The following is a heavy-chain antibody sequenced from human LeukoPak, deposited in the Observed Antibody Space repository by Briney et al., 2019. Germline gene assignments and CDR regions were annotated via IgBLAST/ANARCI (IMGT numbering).Heavy chain of an antibody. J-gene: IGHJ4*02. Sequence: PGGSLRLSCAASGFTFSSYEMNWVRQAPGKGLEWVSYISSSGSTIYYADSVKGRFTISRDNAKNSLYLQMNSLRAEDTAVYYCARAVYDYVWGSYRSAYYFDYWGQGTLVTVSS. D-gene: IGHD3-16*02. CDR2: ISSSGSTI. CDR3: ARAVYDYVWGSYRSAYYFDY. CDR1: GFTFSSYE. V-gene: IGHV3-48*03.